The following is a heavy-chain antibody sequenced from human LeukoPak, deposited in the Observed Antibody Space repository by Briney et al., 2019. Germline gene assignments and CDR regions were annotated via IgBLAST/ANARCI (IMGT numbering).Heavy chain of an antibody. CDR3: ARGGSYWIPPDY. CDR1: GFTFSSYA. Sequence: GGSLRLSCAASGFTFSSYAMHWVRQAPGKGLEWVAVISYDGSNKYYADSVKGRFTISRDNSKNTLYLQMNSLRAEDTAVYYCARGGSYWIPPDYWGQGTLVTVSS. D-gene: IGHD2-15*01. CDR2: ISYDGSNK. V-gene: IGHV3-30-3*01. J-gene: IGHJ4*02.